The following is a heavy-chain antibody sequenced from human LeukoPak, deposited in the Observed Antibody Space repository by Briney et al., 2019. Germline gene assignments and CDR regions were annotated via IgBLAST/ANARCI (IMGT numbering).Heavy chain of an antibody. V-gene: IGHV3-7*01. CDR2: IKHDGSES. J-gene: IGHJ4*02. CDR1: AFTFSSSW. Sequence: PGVTLRFSFAASAFTFSSSWMRWVRQVPGKGLEWVANIKHDGSESDHVDSVRGRLTISRDNAKNSLDLQMNSLRAEDTAVYYCAKNGHSHDNWGQGTLVTVSS. CDR3: AKNGHSHDN. D-gene: IGHD2-21*01.